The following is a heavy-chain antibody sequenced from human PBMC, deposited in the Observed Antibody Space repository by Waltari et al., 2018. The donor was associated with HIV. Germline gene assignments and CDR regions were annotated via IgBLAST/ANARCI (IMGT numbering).Heavy chain of an antibody. J-gene: IGHJ4*02. CDR2: ISAYNGHT. CDR1: GYTFTSYG. D-gene: IGHD3-3*01. Sequence: QVQLVQSGAEVKKPGASVKVSCKASGYTFTSYGTSWVRQAPGQGLGWMGWISAYNGHTNYAQKLQGRVTMTTDTSTSTDYMDLRSLRSDDTAFYYCARALWSGYYTPYYFDYWGQGTLVTVSS. V-gene: IGHV1-18*01. CDR3: ARALWSGYYTPYYFDY.